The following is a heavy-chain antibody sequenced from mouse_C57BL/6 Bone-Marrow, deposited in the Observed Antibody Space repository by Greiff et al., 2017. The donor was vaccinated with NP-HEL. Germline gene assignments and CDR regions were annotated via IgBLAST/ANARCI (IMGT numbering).Heavy chain of an antibody. Sequence: VQLKESGPGLVKPSQSLSLTCSVTGYSITSGYYWNWIRQFPGNKLEWMGYISYDGSNNYNPSLKNRISITRDTSKNQFFLKLNSVTTEDTATYYCARGGGPGDYWGQGTTLTVSS. CDR2: ISYDGSN. D-gene: IGHD3-3*01. CDR3: ARGGGPGDY. CDR1: GYSITSGYY. J-gene: IGHJ2*01. V-gene: IGHV3-6*01.